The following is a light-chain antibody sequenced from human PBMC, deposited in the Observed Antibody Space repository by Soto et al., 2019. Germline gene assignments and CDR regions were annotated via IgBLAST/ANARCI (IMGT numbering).Light chain of an antibody. CDR1: QDISDH. J-gene: IGKJ1*01. CDR2: EAS. CDR3: QKYKSTPRT. V-gene: IGKV1-27*01. Sequence: DFQMTQSPSSLSASVGDRVTITCRASQDISDHLAWYQHKPGKVPKLLIYEASTLQSGVPSRFSGGGFGTDVTLTISSLQPEDGATYYCQKYKSTPRTFGQGTKVELK.